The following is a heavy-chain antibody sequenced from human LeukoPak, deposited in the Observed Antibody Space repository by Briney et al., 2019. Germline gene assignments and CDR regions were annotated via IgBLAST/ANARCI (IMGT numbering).Heavy chain of an antibody. D-gene: IGHD3-3*01. J-gene: IGHJ4*02. CDR2: INPSGGST. CDR3: ARDEGIRFLEWLLVY. Sequence: ASVKVSCKASGYTFTSYYMHWVRQAPGQGLEWMGIINPSGGSTSYAQKFQGRVTMTRDTSTSTVYMELSSLRSGDTAVYYCARDEGIRFLEWLLVYWGQGTLVTVSS. V-gene: IGHV1-46*01. CDR1: GYTFTSYY.